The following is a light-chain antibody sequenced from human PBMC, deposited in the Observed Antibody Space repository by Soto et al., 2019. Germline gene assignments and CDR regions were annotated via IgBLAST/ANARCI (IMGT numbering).Light chain of an antibody. CDR2: DTS. Sequence: QAVVTQEPSLTVSPGGTVTLTCGSSTGAVTSNHHPYWFQQKAGQAPRILIYDTSNKHSWTPARFSGSLLGDKAALTLSGAQPEDEAQYYCLLSYNAARVFGGGTKVTVL. CDR1: TGAVTSNHH. J-gene: IGLJ2*01. CDR3: LLSYNAARV. V-gene: IGLV7-46*01.